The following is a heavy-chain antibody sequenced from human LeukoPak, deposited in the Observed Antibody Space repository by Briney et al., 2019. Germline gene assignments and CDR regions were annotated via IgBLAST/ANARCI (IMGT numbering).Heavy chain of an antibody. Sequence: GGSLRLSCAAPGFTLSSYTMNWVRQAPGKGLEWVSYIDLSGSTLYYVDSVKGRFTISRDNAKNSLYLQMNSLRAEDTAVYYCARGPPLFDPWGQGTLVAVSS. CDR2: IDLSGSTL. CDR1: GFTLSSYT. CDR3: ARGPPLFDP. J-gene: IGHJ5*02. V-gene: IGHV3-48*04.